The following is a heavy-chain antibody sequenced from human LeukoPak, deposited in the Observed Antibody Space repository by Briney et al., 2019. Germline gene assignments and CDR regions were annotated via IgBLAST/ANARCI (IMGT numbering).Heavy chain of an antibody. V-gene: IGHV3-30*18. CDR1: GFSFSSYG. D-gene: IGHD3-22*01. CDR3: AKEGYFDSSGYLDN. Sequence: GRSLRLSCAACGFSFSSYGMHWVRQAPGKGLEWVAVISYDGNNKYYGDSVKGRFTISRDNSKNTLYLQMNSLRAEDTAVYYCAKEGYFDSSGYLDNWGQGTLVTVSS. J-gene: IGHJ4*02. CDR2: ISYDGNNK.